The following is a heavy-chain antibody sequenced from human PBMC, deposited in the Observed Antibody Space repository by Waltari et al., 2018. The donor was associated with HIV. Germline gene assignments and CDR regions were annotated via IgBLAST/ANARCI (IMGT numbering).Heavy chain of an antibody. V-gene: IGHV4-39*01. CDR2: MSYSGST. J-gene: IGHJ5*02. Sequence: QLQLQESGPGLVKSSETLSLTCTVSGVSMTSSRYYWGWIRQPPGKGLEWIGSMSYSGSTYHKPALRSRLTISVDTSKNQFSLKLTSVTAAETAVHYCARSFSGYSNYFDPWGQGTLVTVSS. CDR1: GVSMTSSRYY. CDR3: ARSFSGYSNYFDP. D-gene: IGHD4-4*01.